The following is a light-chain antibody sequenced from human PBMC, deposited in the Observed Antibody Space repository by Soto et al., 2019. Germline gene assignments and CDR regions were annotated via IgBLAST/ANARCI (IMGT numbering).Light chain of an antibody. CDR2: AAS. Sequence: DLQMTQSPSSLSASVGDRVTITCRASQSISSSLNWYQQKPGKAPDLLIYAASNLQSGVPSRFSGSGAGTDVTLTISSLQPEDFATYYCQQSYSSPQMYTFGQGTKLEIK. CDR3: QQSYSSPQMYT. J-gene: IGKJ2*01. V-gene: IGKV1-39*01. CDR1: QSISSS.